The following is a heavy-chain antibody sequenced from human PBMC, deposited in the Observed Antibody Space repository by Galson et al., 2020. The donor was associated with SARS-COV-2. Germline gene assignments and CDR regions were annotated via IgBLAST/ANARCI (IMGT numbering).Heavy chain of an antibody. J-gene: IGHJ6*02. CDR1: GYSFTSYW. D-gene: IGHD6-6*01. CDR3: ARHGVFEYSSSPAEIYYYYGMDV. Sequence: KIGESLKISCKGSGYSFTSYWIGWVRQMPGKGLEWMGIIYPGDSDTRYSPSFQGQVTISADKSISTAYLQWSSLKASDTAMYYCARHGVFEYSSSPAEIYYYYGMDVWGQGTTVTVSS. V-gene: IGHV5-51*01. CDR2: IYPGDSDT.